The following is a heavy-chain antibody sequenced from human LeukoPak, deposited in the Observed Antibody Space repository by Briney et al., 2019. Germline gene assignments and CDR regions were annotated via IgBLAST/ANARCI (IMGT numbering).Heavy chain of an antibody. CDR3: ARELNWRYFDY. D-gene: IGHD1-1*01. CDR1: GGTFSSCA. Sequence: ASVKVSCKASGGTFSSCAINWVRQATGQGLEWMGWMNPNSGNTGYAQKFQGRVTITRNTSISTAYMELSSLRSEDTAVYYCARELNWRYFDYWGQGTLVTVSS. J-gene: IGHJ4*02. CDR2: MNPNSGNT. V-gene: IGHV1-8*03.